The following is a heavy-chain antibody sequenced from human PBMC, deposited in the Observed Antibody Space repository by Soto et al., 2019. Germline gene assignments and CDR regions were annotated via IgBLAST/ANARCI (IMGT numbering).Heavy chain of an antibody. CDR3: ARHNGHTAYDYSDY. CDR2: ISGSGGST. CDR1: RFTFSSYA. J-gene: IGHJ4*02. Sequence: GGSLRLSCAASRFTFSSYAMSWVRQAPGKGLEWVSAISGSGGSTYYADSVKGQVTISADESINTAYLQLSNLKASDTVIYYCARHNGHTAYDYSDYWAQGTLVTVSS. V-gene: IGHV3-23*01. D-gene: IGHD5-12*01.